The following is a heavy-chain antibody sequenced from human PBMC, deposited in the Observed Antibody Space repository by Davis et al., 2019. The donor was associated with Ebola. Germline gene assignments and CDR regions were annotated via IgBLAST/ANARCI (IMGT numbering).Heavy chain of an antibody. CDR1: GGSISSSSYY. V-gene: IGHV4-39*07. Sequence: SETLSLTCTVSGGSISSSSYYWSWIRQPPGKGLEWIGEINHSGSTNYNPSLKSRVTISVDTSKNQFSLKLSSVTAADTAVYYCARKGYYYYYYGMDVWGQGTTVTVSS. CDR3: ARKGYYYYYYGMDV. CDR2: INHSGST. J-gene: IGHJ6*02.